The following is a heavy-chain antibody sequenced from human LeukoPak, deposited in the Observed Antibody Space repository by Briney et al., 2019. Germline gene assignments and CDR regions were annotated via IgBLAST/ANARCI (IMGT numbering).Heavy chain of an antibody. V-gene: IGHV3-23*01. CDR2: ISGSGGST. D-gene: IGHD2-2*01. Sequence: GGSLRLSCAASGFTFSSYAMSWVRQAPGKGLEWVSAISGSGGSTYYADSVKGRFTISRDNSKSTLYLQMNSLRAEDTAVYYCANPFSTPRSNYYIDVWGKGTLVTVSS. J-gene: IGHJ6*03. CDR3: ANPFSTPRSNYYIDV. CDR1: GFTFSSYA.